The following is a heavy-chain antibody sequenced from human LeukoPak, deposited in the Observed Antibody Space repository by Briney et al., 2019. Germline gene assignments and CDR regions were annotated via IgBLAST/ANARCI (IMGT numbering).Heavy chain of an antibody. J-gene: IGHJ4*02. CDR3: ARGTTINNFDY. CDR1: GFTFSSYE. V-gene: IGHV3-48*03. D-gene: IGHD4-17*01. CDR2: ISTSGINI. Sequence: GGSLRLSCAGSGFTFSSYEMSWVRQAPGKGPEWISYISTSGINIHYADSVKGRFTISRDNAKNSLYLQMNSLREEDTAVYYCARGTTINNFDYWGQGTPVTVSS.